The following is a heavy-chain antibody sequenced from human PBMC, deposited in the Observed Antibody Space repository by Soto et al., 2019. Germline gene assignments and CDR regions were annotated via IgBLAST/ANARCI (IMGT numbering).Heavy chain of an antibody. CDR3: AKGAVEWLVTGALDY. CDR2: ISGSGGST. CDR1: GFTFSTYS. Sequence: EVQLLESGGGLVQPGGSLRLSCAASGFTFSTYSMSWVRQAPGKGLEWVSGISGSGGSTYYADSVKGRFTISRDNSKSIVYLQMMCLRAEDTVEYYWAKGAVEWLVTGALDYWGQGSLVTVSS. J-gene: IGHJ4*02. V-gene: IGHV3-23*01. D-gene: IGHD6-19*01.